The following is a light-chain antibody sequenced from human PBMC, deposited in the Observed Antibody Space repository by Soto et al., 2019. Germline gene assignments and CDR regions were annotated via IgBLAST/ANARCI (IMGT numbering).Light chain of an antibody. Sequence: QSALTQPASVSGSPGQSITISCTGTSSDIGAYNFVSWYQQHPGKAPKLMLYDVNIRHSGVSNRFSGSKSGNTASLTISGIQAEDEADYYCTSWTTSTTMIFGGGTKVTVL. CDR2: DVN. V-gene: IGLV2-14*03. CDR1: SSDIGAYNF. CDR3: TSWTTSTTMI. J-gene: IGLJ2*01.